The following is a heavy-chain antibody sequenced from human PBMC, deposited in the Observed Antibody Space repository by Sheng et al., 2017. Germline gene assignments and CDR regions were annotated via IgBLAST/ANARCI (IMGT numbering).Heavy chain of an antibody. CDR2: IYSGGST. V-gene: IGHV3-53*04. D-gene: IGHD3-3*01. J-gene: IGHJ6*03. Sequence: EVQLVESGGGLVQPGGSLRLSCAASGFTVSSNYMSWVRQAPGKGLEWVSVIYSGGSTYYADSVKGRFTISRHNSKNTLYLQMNSLRAEDTAVYYCARRSGRSGYYYYYMDVWGKGTTVTVSS. CDR3: ARRSGRSGYYYYYMDV. CDR1: GFTVSSNY.